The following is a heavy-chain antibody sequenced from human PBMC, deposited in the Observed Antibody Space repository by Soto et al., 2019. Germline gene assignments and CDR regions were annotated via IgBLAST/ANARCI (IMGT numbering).Heavy chain of an antibody. J-gene: IGHJ4*02. CDR3: ARNSAGNYGMEY. CDR2: ISSSGSYI. D-gene: IGHD3-10*01. Sequence: PVGSLRLSCAASGFTFSSYTMTWVRQAPGEGLEWVSSISSSGSYIYYADSVRGRFTISRDNAKSSLFLQVNSLRAEDTAVYYCARNSAGNYGMEYWGQGSLVTVSS. CDR1: GFTFSSYT. V-gene: IGHV3-21*06.